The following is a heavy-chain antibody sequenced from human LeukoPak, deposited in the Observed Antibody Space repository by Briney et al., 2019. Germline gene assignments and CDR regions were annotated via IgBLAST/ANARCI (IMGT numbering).Heavy chain of an antibody. D-gene: IGHD4-17*01. CDR1: GFTFSRYE. V-gene: IGHV3-48*03. CDR2: ISSSGSTR. J-gene: IGHJ4*02. Sequence: PGGALRLSCAASGFTFSRYEMNGVRQAPGKGLEGVAYISSSGSTRYYADSVKGRFNIYRDNAKDSLYLQMNSLRVEDTGVYYCARVQITVTTLDYWGQGNLVTVSS. CDR3: ARVQITVTTLDY.